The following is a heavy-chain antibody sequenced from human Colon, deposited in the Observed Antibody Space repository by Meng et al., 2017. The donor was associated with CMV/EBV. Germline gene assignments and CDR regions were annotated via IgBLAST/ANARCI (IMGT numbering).Heavy chain of an antibody. CDR1: GVILSSMY. V-gene: IGHV3-66*02. CDR3: ARGRRYCTSDNCYIFDS. D-gene: IGHD2-2*02. CDR2: LYSGNTT. Sequence: GESLKISCAASGVILSSMYMNWVRQTPGKGLGWVALLYSGNTTKYADSVTGRFTISRDSSKNTLYLQMNNVRPEDTAIYYGARGRRYCTSDNCYIFDSWGQGTLVTVSS. J-gene: IGHJ4*02.